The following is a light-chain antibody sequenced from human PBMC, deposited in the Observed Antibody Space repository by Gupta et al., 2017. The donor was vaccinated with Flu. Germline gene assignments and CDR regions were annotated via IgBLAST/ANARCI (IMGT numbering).Light chain of an antibody. J-gene: IGKJ2*01. CDR3: QQEECWPYT. CDR2: GAS. CDR1: QSVNSY. V-gene: IGKV3-15*01. Sequence: PATLSVSPGERATLSCRASQSVNSYLAWYQQKPGQAPRLLIYGASTRATGIPARFSGSGSGTEFTLTISSLQSEDFAVYYCQQEECWPYTFGQGTKLEIK.